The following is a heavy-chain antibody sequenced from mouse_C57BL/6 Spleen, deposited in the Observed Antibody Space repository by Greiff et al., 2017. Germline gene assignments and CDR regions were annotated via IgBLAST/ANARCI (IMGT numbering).Heavy chain of an antibody. Sequence: QVQLQQSGPELVKPGASVKISCKASGYAFSSSWMNWVKQRPGKGLEWIGRIYPGDGDTNYNGKFKGKATLTAAKSSSTAYMQLSSLTSEDSAVYFCARKGDYGNYPLDYWGQGTTLTVSS. CDR2: IYPGDGDT. V-gene: IGHV1-82*01. D-gene: IGHD2-1*01. CDR1: GYAFSSSW. J-gene: IGHJ2*01. CDR3: ARKGDYGNYPLDY.